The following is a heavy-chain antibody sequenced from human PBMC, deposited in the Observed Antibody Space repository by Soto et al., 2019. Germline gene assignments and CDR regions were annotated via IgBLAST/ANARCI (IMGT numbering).Heavy chain of an antibody. CDR3: AKEGLRYDILTGYYFDY. V-gene: IGHV3-43*02. CDR2: ISGDGGST. J-gene: IGHJ4*02. CDR1: GFTFDDYA. Sequence: GESLKISCAASGFTFDDYAMHWVRQAPGKGLEWVSLISGDGGSTYYADSVKGRFTISRDNSKNSLYLQMNSLRTEDTALYYCAKEGLRYDILTGYYFDYWGQGTLVTVSS. D-gene: IGHD3-9*01.